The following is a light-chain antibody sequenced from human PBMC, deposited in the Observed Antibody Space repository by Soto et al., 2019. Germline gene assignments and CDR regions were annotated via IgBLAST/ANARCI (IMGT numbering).Light chain of an antibody. Sequence: IQMTQSPSSLSASTGDRVTITCRASQGISSYLAWYQQKPGKAPKLLIYAASTLQSGVPSRFSGSGSGTDFTLTISCLQSEDFATYYCQQYYSYPFTFGPGTKVDIK. J-gene: IGKJ3*01. CDR1: QGISSY. CDR3: QQYYSYPFT. CDR2: AAS. V-gene: IGKV1-8*01.